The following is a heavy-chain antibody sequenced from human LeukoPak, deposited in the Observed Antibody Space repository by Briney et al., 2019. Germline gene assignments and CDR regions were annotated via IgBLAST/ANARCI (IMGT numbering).Heavy chain of an antibody. CDR2: IYPGDSDT. CDR1: GYTFTDYW. V-gene: IGHV5-51*01. J-gene: IGHJ4*02. Sequence: GESLKISCYVSGYTFTDYWINWVRQMPGKGLEWMGIIYPGDSDTRYSPSFQGQVTISADKSISTAYLQWSSLKASDTAMYYCARLTTDGYNPAYWGQGTLVTVSS. CDR3: ARLTTDGYNPAY. D-gene: IGHD5-24*01.